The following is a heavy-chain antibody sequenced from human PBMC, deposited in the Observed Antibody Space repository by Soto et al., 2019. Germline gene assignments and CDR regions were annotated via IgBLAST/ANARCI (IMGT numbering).Heavy chain of an antibody. V-gene: IGHV4-31*03. CDR2: IYYSGST. CDR1: GGSISSGGYY. J-gene: IGHJ4*02. Sequence: SETLSLTCTVSGGSISSGGYYWSWIRQHPGKGLEWIGYIYYSGSTYYNPSLKSRITVTPDTSKNQFSLHLNSVTPEDTAVYYCAREFPYYESSDSYFDYWGQGALVTVSS. CDR3: AREFPYYESSDSYFDY. D-gene: IGHD3-16*01.